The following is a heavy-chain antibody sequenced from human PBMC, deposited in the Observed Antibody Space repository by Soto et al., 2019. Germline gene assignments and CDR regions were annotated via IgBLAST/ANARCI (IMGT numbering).Heavy chain of an antibody. D-gene: IGHD3-10*01. CDR3: AKGGGSGSYYYYYYMDV. CDR1: GFTFDDYA. V-gene: IGHV3-9*01. J-gene: IGHJ6*03. Sequence: DVQLVESGGGLVQPGRSLRLSCAASGFTFDDYAMHWVRQAPGKGLEWVSGISWNSGSIGYADSVKGRFTISRDNAKNSLYLQMNSLRAEDTALYYCAKGGGSGSYYYYYYMDVWGKGTTVTVSS. CDR2: ISWNSGSI.